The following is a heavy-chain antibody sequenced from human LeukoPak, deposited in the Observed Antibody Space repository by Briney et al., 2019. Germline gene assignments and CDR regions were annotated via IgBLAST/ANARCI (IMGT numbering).Heavy chain of an antibody. V-gene: IGHV4-34*01. Sequence: SETLSLTCAVYGGSFSGYYWSWIRQPPGKGLEWIGEINHSGGTNYNPSLKSRVTISVDTSKNQFSLKLSSVTAADTAVYYCARVVSVDTAMVFDYWGQGTLVTVSS. CDR2: INHSGGT. CDR3: ARVVSVDTAMVFDY. CDR1: GGSFSGYY. D-gene: IGHD5-18*01. J-gene: IGHJ4*02.